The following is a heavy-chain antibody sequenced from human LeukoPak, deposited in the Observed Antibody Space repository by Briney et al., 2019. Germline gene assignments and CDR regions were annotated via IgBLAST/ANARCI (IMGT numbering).Heavy chain of an antibody. CDR2: ISSSGST. J-gene: IGHJ4*02. CDR3: ARHTSGWYEHY. Sequence: SETLSLTCTVSGGSINSYYWSWIRQTPGMGLEWIGYISSSGSTNYNPSLKSRVNFSVDMSKNQFSLNLSSMTAADTAVYYFARHTSGWYEHYWGQGTLVTVSS. CDR1: GGSINSYY. D-gene: IGHD6-19*01. V-gene: IGHV4-59*08.